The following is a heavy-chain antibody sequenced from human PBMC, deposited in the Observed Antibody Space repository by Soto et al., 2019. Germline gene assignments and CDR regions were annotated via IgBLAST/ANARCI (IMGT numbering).Heavy chain of an antibody. V-gene: IGHV1-69*08. Sequence: QVQLVQSGAEVKKPGSSVRISCAASGATFNDYTFTWVRRAPGQGLEWMGRVIPLLDASNYAEKFQDRVTIIADRSTSTVYMELSGLKSEDSAIYYCASGKSQMTQDRMGFYYYMDVWGKGTTVTVSS. CDR1: GATFNDYT. D-gene: IGHD2-15*01. CDR3: ASGKSQMTQDRMGFYYYMDV. CDR2: VIPLLDAS. J-gene: IGHJ6*03.